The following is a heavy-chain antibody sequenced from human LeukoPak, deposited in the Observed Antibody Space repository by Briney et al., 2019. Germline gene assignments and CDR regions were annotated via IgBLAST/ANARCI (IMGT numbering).Heavy chain of an antibody. CDR1: GFTFSSYS. D-gene: IGHD2-2*01. Sequence: GGSLRLSCAASGFTFSSYSMNWVRQAPGKGLEWVSYISSSSSTIYYADSVKGRFTISRDNAKNSLYLQMNSLRAEDTAVYYCARLGFTRAGYLDYWGQGTLVTVSS. J-gene: IGHJ4*02. V-gene: IGHV3-48*04. CDR2: ISSSSSTI. CDR3: ARLGFTRAGYLDY.